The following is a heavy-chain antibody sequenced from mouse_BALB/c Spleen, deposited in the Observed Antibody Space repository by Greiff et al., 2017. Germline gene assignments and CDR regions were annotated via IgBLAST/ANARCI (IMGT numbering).Heavy chain of an antibody. Sequence: EVQLQESGPGLVKPSQSLSLTCSVTGYSITSGYYWHWIRQFPGNKLEWMGYISYDGSNNYNPYLKNRISITRDTSKNQFFLKLNSVTTEDTATYYGARGEGIYYGNYDAMDYWGQGTSVTVSS. J-gene: IGHJ4*01. D-gene: IGHD2-1*01. CDR1: GYSITSGYY. CDR2: ISYDGSN. V-gene: IGHV3-6*02. CDR3: ARGEGIYYGNYDAMDY.